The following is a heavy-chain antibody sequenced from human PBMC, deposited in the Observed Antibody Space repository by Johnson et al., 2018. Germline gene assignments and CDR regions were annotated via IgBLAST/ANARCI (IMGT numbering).Heavy chain of an antibody. CDR3: ARRNYYSSYVDV. J-gene: IGHJ6*03. CDR2: ISYDGNNE. Sequence: QVQLVQSGGGVVQPGRSLRLSCVASGFTFSTYTMFWVRQAPDKGLEWLAVISYDGNNEYCADSVKGRFTISRDNSKNTLYLQMNSLIPEDTAFYYCARRNYYSSYVDVWGRGTTVTVSS. V-gene: IGHV3-30-3*01. CDR1: GFTFSTYT.